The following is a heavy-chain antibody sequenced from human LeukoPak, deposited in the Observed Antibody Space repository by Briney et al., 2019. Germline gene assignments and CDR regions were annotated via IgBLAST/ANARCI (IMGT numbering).Heavy chain of an antibody. CDR2: ISSSSSTI. D-gene: IGHD2-2*02. V-gene: IGHV3-48*01. CDR3: ARVDCSSTSCYTGDYYYYYYMDV. Sequence: GGSLRLSCAASGFTFSSYSMNWVRQAPGKGLEWVSYISSSSSTIYYADSVKGRFTISRDNAKNPLYLQMNSLRAGDTAVYYCARVDCSSTSCYTGDYYYYYYMDVWGKGTTVTVSS. CDR1: GFTFSSYS. J-gene: IGHJ6*03.